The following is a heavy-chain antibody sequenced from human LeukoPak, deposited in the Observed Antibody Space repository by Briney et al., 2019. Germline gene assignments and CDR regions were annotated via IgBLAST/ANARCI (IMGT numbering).Heavy chain of an antibody. CDR1: GYTYTGYY. V-gene: IGHV1-2*02. CDR3: ARDLGVAVRPFSLYY. D-gene: IGHD6-6*01. Sequence: ASVKVSCKASGYTYTGYYMHWVRQAPGQGLEWMGWINPNSGGTNYAQKFQGRVTMTRDTSISTAYMELSRLRSDDTAIYYCARDLGVAVRPFSLYYWGQGTLVTVSS. J-gene: IGHJ4*02. CDR2: INPNSGGT.